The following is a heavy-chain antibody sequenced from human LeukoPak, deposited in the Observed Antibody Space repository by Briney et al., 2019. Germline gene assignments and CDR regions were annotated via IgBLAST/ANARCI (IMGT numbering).Heavy chain of an antibody. V-gene: IGHV3-30-3*01. Sequence: GGSLRLSCAASGFTFSSYAMHWVRQAPGKGLEWVAVISYDGSNKYYADSVKGRFTISRDNSKNTLYLQMNSLRAEDTAVYYCARIGRLYAFDIWGQGTMVTVSS. J-gene: IGHJ3*02. CDR2: ISYDGSNK. D-gene: IGHD2-15*01. CDR3: ARIGRLYAFDI. CDR1: GFTFSSYA.